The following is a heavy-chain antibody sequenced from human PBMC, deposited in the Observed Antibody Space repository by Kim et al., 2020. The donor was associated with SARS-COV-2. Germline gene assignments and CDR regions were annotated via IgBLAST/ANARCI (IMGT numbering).Heavy chain of an antibody. J-gene: IGHJ4*02. CDR2: ISSSSSYI. CDR3: AWAPIFGVVTRGDY. D-gene: IGHD3-3*01. CDR1: GFTFSSYS. V-gene: IGHV3-21*01. Sequence: GGSLRLSCAASGFTFSSYSMNWVRQAPGKGLEWVSSISSSSSYIYYADSVKGRFTISRDNAKNSLYLQMNSLRAEVTAVYYCAWAPIFGVVTRGDYWGQGTLLTVSS.